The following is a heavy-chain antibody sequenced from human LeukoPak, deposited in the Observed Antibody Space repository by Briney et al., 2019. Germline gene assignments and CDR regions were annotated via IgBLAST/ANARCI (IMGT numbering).Heavy chain of an antibody. CDR2: INHSGST. V-gene: IGHV4-34*01. D-gene: IGHD6-13*01. J-gene: IGHJ4*02. CDR3: ARTSSSCLDY. CDR1: GGSFSGYY. Sequence: KPSETLSLTCAVHGGSFSGYYWSWIRQPPGKGLEWIGEINHSGSTNYNPSLKSRVTISVDTSKNQFSLKLSSVTAADTAVYYCARTSSSCLDYWGQGTLVTVSS.